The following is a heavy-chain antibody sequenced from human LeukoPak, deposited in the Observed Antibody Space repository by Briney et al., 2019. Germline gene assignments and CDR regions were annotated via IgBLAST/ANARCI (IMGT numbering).Heavy chain of an antibody. D-gene: IGHD3-16*01. Sequence: GGSLRLSCAASGFTFSSYAMSWVRQAPGKGLGWVSAISGSGGSTYYADSVKGRFTISRDNSKNTLYLQMNSLRAEDTAVYYCAKDGGKSPHNWFDPWGQGTLVTVSS. V-gene: IGHV3-23*01. CDR3: AKDGGKSPHNWFDP. CDR2: ISGSGGST. CDR1: GFTFSSYA. J-gene: IGHJ5*02.